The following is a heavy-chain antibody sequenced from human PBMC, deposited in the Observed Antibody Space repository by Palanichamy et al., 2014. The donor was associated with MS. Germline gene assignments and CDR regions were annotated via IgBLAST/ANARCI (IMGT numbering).Heavy chain of an antibody. CDR1: GHSLSELS. D-gene: IGHD2-8*01. CDR2: FDPEDGET. CDR3: ATWRTSLLVYANDY. Sequence: QVHLVQSGAEVKKPGASVRVSCKVSGHSLSELSIHWVRQAPGKGLEWMGGFDPEDGETIYAQKFQGRLTLTEDRTTDTADMELSSLASEDTAVYYCATWRTSLLVYANDYWGQGTLITVSS. J-gene: IGHJ4*02. V-gene: IGHV1-24*01.